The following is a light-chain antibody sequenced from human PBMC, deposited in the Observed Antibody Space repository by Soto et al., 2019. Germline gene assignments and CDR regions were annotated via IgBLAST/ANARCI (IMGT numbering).Light chain of an antibody. CDR2: AAS. Sequence: AIRMTQSPSSLSASTGDRVTITCRASQGISSYLAWYQQKPGKAPQLLIYAASTLQSGVPSRFSGSGSGTDFTLTISCLQSEDFATSYCQQYYSYPWTFGQGTKVEIK. CDR3: QQYYSYPWT. CDR1: QGISSY. V-gene: IGKV1-8*01. J-gene: IGKJ1*01.